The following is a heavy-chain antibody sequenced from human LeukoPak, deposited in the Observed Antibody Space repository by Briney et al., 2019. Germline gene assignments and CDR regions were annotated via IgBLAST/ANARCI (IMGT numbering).Heavy chain of an antibody. D-gene: IGHD4-23*01. CDR1: GGSISSYY. V-gene: IGHV4-4*09. J-gene: IGHJ4*02. CDR2: IYTSGST. Sequence: LGTLSLTCTLSGGSISSYYWSWVRHPPRERLEWVGYIYTSGSTNYNTSPKSRVPISVHTSKHQFSLKPSSVTTAHTAVYYFARHAYGANSPGAFDYWGQGTLVTVSS. CDR3: ARHAYGANSPGAFDY.